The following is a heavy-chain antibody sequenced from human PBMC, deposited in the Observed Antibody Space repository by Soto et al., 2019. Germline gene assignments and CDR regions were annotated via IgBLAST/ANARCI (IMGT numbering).Heavy chain of an antibody. Sequence: EVQLVESGGGLVKHGGSLRLSCAASGFTFSDYTMNWVRQAPGKGLEWVSSIPTSTYIFYTNSVRGRFTISRDNAKNSLYLQMNSLRSSDTSVYDCARVVGCSDFDYWCQGTLVTVSS. CDR2: IPTSTYI. CDR1: GFTFSDYT. D-gene: IGHD1-26*01. V-gene: IGHV3-21*01. CDR3: ARVVGCSDFDY. J-gene: IGHJ4*02.